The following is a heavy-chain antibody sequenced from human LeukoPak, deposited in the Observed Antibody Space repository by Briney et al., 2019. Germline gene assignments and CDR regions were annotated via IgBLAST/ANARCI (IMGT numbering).Heavy chain of an antibody. D-gene: IGHD6-19*01. CDR3: ARGLARGWYSY. CDR1: GGSVSSGSYY. J-gene: IGHJ4*02. Sequence: SETLSLTCTVSGGSVSSGSYYWSWIRQPPGKGLEWIGYIYYNGSTNYNPSLKSRVTISVDTSKNQFSLKLSSVTAADTAVYYCARGLARGWYSYWGQGTLVTVSS. CDR2: IYYNGST. V-gene: IGHV4-61*01.